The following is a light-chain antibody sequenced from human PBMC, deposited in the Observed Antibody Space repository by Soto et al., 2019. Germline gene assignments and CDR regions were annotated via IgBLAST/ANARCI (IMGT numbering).Light chain of an antibody. V-gene: IGLV1-36*01. CDR1: RSNIGDNA. Sequence: QLVLTQPPSVSEAPGQRVTISCSGSRSNIGDNAVNWYQQLPGKAPKLLIYYDDLLPSGVSDRFSGSKSGTSASLAISGLQSEYEADYYCAVWDDSLNGPVFGGGHKVTVL. CDR3: AVWDDSLNGPV. CDR2: YDD. J-gene: IGLJ2*01.